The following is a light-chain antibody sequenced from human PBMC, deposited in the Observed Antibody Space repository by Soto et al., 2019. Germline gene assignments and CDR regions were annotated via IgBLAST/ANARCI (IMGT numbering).Light chain of an antibody. CDR3: HKYDSAPWK. Sequence: DIQMTQSPSSLSASVRDRVTITCRASHGISNYLAWYQQKPGKIPKLLIYAASTLQSAIPSRFSGPGSGTDFIPTISSLQPEDVAPDEYHKYDSAPWKFGQGTKVDIK. CDR1: HGISNY. CDR2: AAS. J-gene: IGKJ1*01. V-gene: IGKV1-27*01.